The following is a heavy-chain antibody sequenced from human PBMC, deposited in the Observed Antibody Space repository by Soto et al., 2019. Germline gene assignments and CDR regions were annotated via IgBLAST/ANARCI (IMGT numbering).Heavy chain of an antibody. V-gene: IGHV3-21*01. D-gene: IGHD3-3*01. J-gene: IGHJ6*02. Sequence: EVQLVESGGGLVQPGRSLRLSCAASGFTFSSYSMNWVRQAPGKGLEWVSSISSSSSYIYYADSVKGRFTIARDNAKNSLYLQMNSLRAEDTAVYYCARDYTIFGVVITGAYYYYGMDVWGQGTTVTVSS. CDR2: ISSSSSYI. CDR3: ARDYTIFGVVITGAYYYYGMDV. CDR1: GFTFSSYS.